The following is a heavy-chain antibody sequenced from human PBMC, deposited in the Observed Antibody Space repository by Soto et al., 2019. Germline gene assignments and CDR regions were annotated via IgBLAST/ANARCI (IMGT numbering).Heavy chain of an antibody. J-gene: IGHJ4*02. Sequence: PSETLSLTCTVSGASISDYYWSWIRQSPRKGLEWIGYIHYIGSTNYNPSLKSRVTMSVDTSKNEFSLRLNSVTSADTAVYYCARGVGGTHFDFWGQGSLVTVSS. CDR2: IHYIGST. CDR3: ARGVGGTHFDF. V-gene: IGHV4-59*01. CDR1: GASISDYY. D-gene: IGHD1-26*01.